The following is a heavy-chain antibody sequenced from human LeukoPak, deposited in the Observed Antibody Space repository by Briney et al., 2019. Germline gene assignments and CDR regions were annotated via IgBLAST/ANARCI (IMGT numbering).Heavy chain of an antibody. CDR1: GGSFSGYY. CDR2: INHSGST. D-gene: IGHD3-10*01. V-gene: IGHV4-34*01. CDR3: ARRATNSRITMVRGVIVAANNHHFDY. J-gene: IGHJ4*02. Sequence: SETLSLTCAVYGGSFSGYYWSWIRQPPGKGPEWIGEINHSGSTNYNPSLKSRVTISVDTSKNQFSLKLSSVTAADTAVYYCARRATNSRITMVRGVIVAANNHHFDYWGQGTLVTVSS.